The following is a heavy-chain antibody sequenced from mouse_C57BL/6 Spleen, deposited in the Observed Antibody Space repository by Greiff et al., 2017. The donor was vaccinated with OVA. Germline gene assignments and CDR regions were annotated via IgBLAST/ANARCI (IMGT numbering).Heavy chain of an antibody. CDR3: ARRGSIKRYFDV. V-gene: IGHV1-69*01. J-gene: IGHJ1*03. Sequence: QVQLQQPGAELVMPGASVKLSCKASGYTFTSYWMHWVKQRPGQGLEWIGEIDPSDSYTNYNQKFKGKSTLTVDKSSSTAYMQLSSLTSEDSAVYYCARRGSIKRYFDVWGTGTTVTVSS. D-gene: IGHD1-1*01. CDR2: IDPSDSYT. CDR1: GYTFTSYW.